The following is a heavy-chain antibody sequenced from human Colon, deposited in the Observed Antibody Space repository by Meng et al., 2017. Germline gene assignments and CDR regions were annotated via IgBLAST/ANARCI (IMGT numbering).Heavy chain of an antibody. CDR2: IKLDGSEK. J-gene: IGHJ4*02. Sequence: GGSLRLSCAASGFTFSSYWMSWVRQAPGKGLEWVANIKLDGSEKYYVDSVKGRFTISRDNGKNSLSLQMTSLRAEDTAIYYCATAARGDPAGEVYWGQGTLVTVSS. V-gene: IGHV3-7*01. CDR3: ATAARGDPAGEVY. CDR1: GFTFSSYW. D-gene: IGHD3-16*01.